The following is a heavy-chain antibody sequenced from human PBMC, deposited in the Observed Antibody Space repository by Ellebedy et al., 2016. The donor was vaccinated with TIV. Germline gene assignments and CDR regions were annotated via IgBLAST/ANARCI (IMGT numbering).Heavy chain of an antibody. Sequence: GESLKISCAASGFTVSYTYMSWVRQAPGKGLEWVSVIHTGGDTYYADSVKGRFTISRDSSKNTLHLQMNSLRAEDTAVYYCARRITGTYGDDALDIWGQGTMVTVSS. J-gene: IGHJ3*02. V-gene: IGHV3-53*01. D-gene: IGHD1-20*01. CDR2: IHTGGDT. CDR3: ARRITGTYGDDALDI. CDR1: GFTVSYTY.